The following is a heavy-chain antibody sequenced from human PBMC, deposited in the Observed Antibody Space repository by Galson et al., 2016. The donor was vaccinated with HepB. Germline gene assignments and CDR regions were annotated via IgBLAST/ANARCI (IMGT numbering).Heavy chain of an antibody. J-gene: IGHJ6*02. Sequence: SVKVSCKASGGTFSSYAISWVRQAPGQGLEWMGGIIPIFGTTNYAQKFQGRVTITADKSTSTAYMELTSPRSEDTAVYYCARTHYDCSNNNCYLPDYYYYGMDVWGQGTTVTVSS. V-gene: IGHV1-69*06. D-gene: IGHD2-2*01. CDR3: ARTHYDCSNNNCYLPDYYYYGMDV. CDR1: GGTFSSYA. CDR2: IIPIFGTT.